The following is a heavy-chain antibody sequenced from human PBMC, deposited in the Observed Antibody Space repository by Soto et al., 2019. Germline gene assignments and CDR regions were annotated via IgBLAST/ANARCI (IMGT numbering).Heavy chain of an antibody. D-gene: IGHD6-13*01. V-gene: IGHV4-39*01. CDR3: ARRERAAGTDWWF. CDR1: GASVSSNTFY. CDR2: IYYDGNT. Sequence: SETLSLTCTVSGASVSSNTFYWGWIRQPPGRGLESIANIYYDGNTYYNPSLESRVTISLDTSKNQFSLTLRSVTAADTAVYYCARRERAAGTDWWF. J-gene: IGHJ5*01.